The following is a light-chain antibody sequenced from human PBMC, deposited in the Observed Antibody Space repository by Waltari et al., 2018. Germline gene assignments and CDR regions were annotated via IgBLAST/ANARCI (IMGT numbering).Light chain of an antibody. CDR1: SSNIGNNY. CDR3: GTWDSSLRAVV. Sequence: QSMLTQPPSVSAAPGQKVTISCSGSSSNIGNNYVSWYQRVPGTAPKLLIYDENERPPGIPGRFSGSKVGTSATLGITGLQTGDEADYYCGTWDSSLRAVVFGGGTKLTVL. V-gene: IGLV1-51*01. CDR2: DEN. J-gene: IGLJ2*01.